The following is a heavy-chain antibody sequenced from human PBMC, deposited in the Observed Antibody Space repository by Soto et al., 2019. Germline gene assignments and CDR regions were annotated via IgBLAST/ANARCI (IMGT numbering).Heavy chain of an antibody. J-gene: IGHJ3*02. CDR2: IIPIFGTA. CDR1: GGTFSSYA. CDR3: ARKGPYDYVWGSYRYKDAFDI. Sequence: QVQLVQSGAAVKKPGSSVKVSCKASGGTFSSYAISWVRQAPGQGLEWMGGIIPIFGTANYAQKFQGRVTITADESTSTAYMELSSLRSEDTAVYYCARKGPYDYVWGSYRYKDAFDIWGQGTMVTVSS. D-gene: IGHD3-16*02. V-gene: IGHV1-69*01.